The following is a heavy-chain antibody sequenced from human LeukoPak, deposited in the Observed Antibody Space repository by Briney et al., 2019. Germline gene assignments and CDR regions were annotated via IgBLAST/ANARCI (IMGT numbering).Heavy chain of an antibody. V-gene: IGHV3-74*01. CDR2: ISSDGSIT. CDR1: GFTFSTYW. J-gene: IGHJ4*02. CDR3: ARHLNYYLDY. Sequence: PGGSLRLSCAASGFTFSTYWMHWVRQAPGKGLVWVSRISSDGSITGYADSVKGRFTISRDNAKNTLYLQMNSLRAEGTAVYYCARHLNYYLDYWGQGTLVTVSS. D-gene: IGHD3-10*01.